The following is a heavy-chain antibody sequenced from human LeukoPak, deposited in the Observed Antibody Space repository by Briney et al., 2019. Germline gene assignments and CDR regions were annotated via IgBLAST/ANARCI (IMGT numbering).Heavy chain of an antibody. CDR1: GFTFSSYA. CDR3: AKSGSYTKRYFDL. Sequence: GGSLRLSCAASGFTFSSYAMSWVRQAPGKGLEWVSAISGSGGSTYYADSVKGRFTISRDNSKNTLYLQMNSLRVEDTAVYYCAKSGSYTKRYFDLWGRGTLVTVSS. CDR2: ISGSGGST. V-gene: IGHV3-23*01. D-gene: IGHD1-26*01. J-gene: IGHJ2*01.